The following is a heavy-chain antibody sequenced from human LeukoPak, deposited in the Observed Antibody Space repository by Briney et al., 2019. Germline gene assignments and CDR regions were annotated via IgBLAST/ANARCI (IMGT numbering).Heavy chain of an antibody. CDR3: VSFYETY. CDR2: INSDGSWT. V-gene: IGHV3-74*01. CDR1: GFTFSNHW. J-gene: IGHJ4*02. Sequence: GGSLRLSCVVSGFTFSNHWMHWVRHAPGKGLVWVSHINSDGSWTSYADSVKGRFTISKDNAKNTVYLQMNSLRAEDTAVYYCVSFYETYWGRGTLVTVSS. D-gene: IGHD2/OR15-2a*01.